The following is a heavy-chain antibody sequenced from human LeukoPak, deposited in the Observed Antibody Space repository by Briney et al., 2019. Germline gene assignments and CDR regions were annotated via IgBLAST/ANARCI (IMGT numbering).Heavy chain of an antibody. J-gene: IGHJ5*02. V-gene: IGHV1-18*04. CDR1: GYTFTSYG. D-gene: IGHD2-2*01. CDR3: ARIPPVVVPAAPNWFYP. CDR2: ISAYNGNT. Sequence: ASVKVSCKASGYTFTSYGISWVRQAPGQGLEWMGWISAYNGNTNYAQKLQGRVTMTTDTSTSTAYMELRSLRSDDTAVYYCARIPPVVVPAAPNWFYPWGQGTLVTVSS.